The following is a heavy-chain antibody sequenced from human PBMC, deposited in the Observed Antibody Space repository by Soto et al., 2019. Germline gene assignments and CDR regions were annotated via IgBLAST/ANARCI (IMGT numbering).Heavy chain of an antibody. CDR3: ARLGWGNGDSDY. J-gene: IGHJ4*02. CDR2: ILYTGTT. CDR1: GGSISKSNYF. D-gene: IGHD2-21*01. Sequence: QLQLHESGPGLVKSSETLSLTCTVSGGSISKSNYFWGWIRQAPGKGLEWIASILYTGTTSYNSSLKRRVATSVDTSKNQFSLKLNSVTAADTAVYYCARLGWGNGDSDYWGQGTLVTVSS. V-gene: IGHV4-39*01.